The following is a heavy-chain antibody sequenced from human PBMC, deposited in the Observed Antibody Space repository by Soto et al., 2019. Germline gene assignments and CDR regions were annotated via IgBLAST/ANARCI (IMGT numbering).Heavy chain of an antibody. CDR2: ISYDGSNK. CDR3: AKDSPIYSS. V-gene: IGHV3-30*18. D-gene: IGHD1-26*01. Sequence: PGGSLRLSCAASEFTFSSYGMHWVRQAPGKGLEWVAVISYDGSNKYYADSVKGRFTISRDNSKNTLYLQMNSLRAEDTAVYYCAKDSPIYSSWGQGTLVTVS. J-gene: IGHJ5*02. CDR1: EFTFSSYG.